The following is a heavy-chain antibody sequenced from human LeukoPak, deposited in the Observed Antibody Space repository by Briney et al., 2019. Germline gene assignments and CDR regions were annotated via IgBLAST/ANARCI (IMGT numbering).Heavy chain of an antibody. V-gene: IGHV6-1*01. CDR3: ARVNYDFWSASGPDYYYYMDV. CDR1: GDSVPSNSAA. Sequence: SQTLSLTCAISGDSVPSNSAAWNWITQSPSRGLEWLGRTYYRSKWYNDYAVSVKSRITIRPDTYKSLFSLQLNSVTPEDTAVYCCARVNYDFWSASGPDYYYYMDVWGKGTTVTVSS. CDR2: TYYRSKWYN. D-gene: IGHD3-3*01. J-gene: IGHJ6*03.